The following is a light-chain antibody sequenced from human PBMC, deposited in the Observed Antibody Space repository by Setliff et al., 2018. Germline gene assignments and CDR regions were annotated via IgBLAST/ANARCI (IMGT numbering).Light chain of an antibody. CDR2: EVS. Sequence: QPSLPQPASVSGAPGHSITISCTGTSSDVGYYNYVSWYQQHPGKAPKLMIYEVSNRSSGVANRFSGSKSGNTASLTISGLQAEDEADYYCSSYTSSSTRVFGTGTKVTVL. CDR3: SSYTSSSTRV. V-gene: IGLV2-14*01. J-gene: IGLJ1*01. CDR1: SSDVGYYNY.